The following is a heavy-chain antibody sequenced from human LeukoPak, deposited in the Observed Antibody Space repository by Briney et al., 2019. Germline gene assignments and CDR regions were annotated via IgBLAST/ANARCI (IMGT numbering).Heavy chain of an antibody. CDR1: GGSISSYY. Sequence: SETLSLTCTVSGGSISSYYWSWIRQPPGKGLEWIGYIYYSGSTNYNPSLKSRVTISVDTSKNQFSLQLNSVTPEDTAVYYCARGHTAMLYYFDYWGQGTLVTVSS. J-gene: IGHJ4*02. D-gene: IGHD5-18*01. CDR2: IYYSGST. CDR3: ARGHTAMLYYFDY. V-gene: IGHV4-59*12.